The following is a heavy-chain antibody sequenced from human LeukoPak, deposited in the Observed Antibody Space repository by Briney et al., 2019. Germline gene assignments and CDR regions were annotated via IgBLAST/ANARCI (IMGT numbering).Heavy chain of an antibody. D-gene: IGHD3-3*01. CDR2: ISWNSGSI. J-gene: IGHJ4*02. CDR1: GFTFDDYA. Sequence: GGSLRLSCAASGFTFDDYAMHWVRHAPGKGLEWVSGISWNSGSIVYADSVKGRFTISRDNAKNSLYLQVNSLRAEDTSLYYCAKDTNHYDFWSGYYNWGQGTLVTVSS. CDR3: AKDTNHYDFWSGYYN. V-gene: IGHV3-9*01.